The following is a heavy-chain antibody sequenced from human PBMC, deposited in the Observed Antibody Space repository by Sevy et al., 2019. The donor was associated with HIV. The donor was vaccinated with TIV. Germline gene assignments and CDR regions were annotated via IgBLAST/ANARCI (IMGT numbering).Heavy chain of an antibody. J-gene: IGHJ4*02. Sequence: GGSLRLSCAASGFTFSSYSMNWVRQAPGKGLEWVSYISSSSSTIYYADSVKGRFTISRDNAKNSLYLQMNSLRAEDTAVHYCARAGPYCTNGVCYTFDDLASYFDYWGQGTLVTVSS. CDR2: ISSSSSTI. V-gene: IGHV3-48*01. D-gene: IGHD2-8*01. CDR3: ARAGPYCTNGVCYTFDDLASYFDY. CDR1: GFTFSSYS.